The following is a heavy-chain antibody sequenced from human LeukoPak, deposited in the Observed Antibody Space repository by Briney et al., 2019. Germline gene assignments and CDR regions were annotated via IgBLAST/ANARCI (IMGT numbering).Heavy chain of an antibody. CDR1: GYTFTSYG. D-gene: IGHD2-2*01. V-gene: IGHV1-2*02. Sequence: ASVKVSCKASGYTFTSYGISWVRQAPGQGLEWMGWINPNSGGTNYAQKFQGRVTMTRDTSISTAYMELSRLRSDDTAVYYCARDVVVPAASIYYYYGMDVWGQGTTVTVSS. CDR3: ARDVVVPAASIYYYYGMDV. CDR2: INPNSGGT. J-gene: IGHJ6*02.